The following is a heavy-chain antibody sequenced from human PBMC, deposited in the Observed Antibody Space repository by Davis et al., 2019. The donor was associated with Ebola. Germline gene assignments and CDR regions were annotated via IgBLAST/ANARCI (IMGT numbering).Heavy chain of an antibody. Sequence: SETLSLTCAVSGGSISSSNWWSWIRQPPGKGLEWIGNIYYSGTTNYNPSLKSRVTISRDTSENQFSLTVNSVTAADTAMYYCARTPQYSSYGSYFDYWGQGALVTVSS. D-gene: IGHD4-11*01. CDR2: IYYSGTT. V-gene: IGHV4-61*01. J-gene: IGHJ4*02. CDR3: ARTPQYSSYGSYFDY. CDR1: GGSISSSNW.